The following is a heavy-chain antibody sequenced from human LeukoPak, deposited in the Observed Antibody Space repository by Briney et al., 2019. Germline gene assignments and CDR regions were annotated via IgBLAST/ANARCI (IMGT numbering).Heavy chain of an antibody. CDR1: GYTFTSYY. D-gene: IGHD5-18*01. Sequence: ASVKVSCKASGYTFTSYYMHWVRQAPGQGLEWMGIINPSGGSTSYAQKFQGRVTMTRDTSTSTVYMELSSLRSEDTAVYYCARGRPLSYTATALGGDWFDPWGQGTLVTVSS. CDR3: ARGRPLSYTATALGGDWFDP. J-gene: IGHJ5*02. V-gene: IGHV1-46*01. CDR2: INPSGGST.